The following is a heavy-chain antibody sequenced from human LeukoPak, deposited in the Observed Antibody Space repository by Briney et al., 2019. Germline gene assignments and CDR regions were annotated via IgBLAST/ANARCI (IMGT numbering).Heavy chain of an antibody. V-gene: IGHV1-24*01. CDR1: GYTLTELS. Sequence: ASVKVSCKVSGYTLTELSMHWVRQAPGKGLEWMGGFDPEDGETIYAQKFQGRVTMTTDTSTSTAYMELRSLRSDDTAVYYCARTRYSSSPHYYYYYMDVWGKGTTVTVSS. J-gene: IGHJ6*03. CDR2: FDPEDGET. D-gene: IGHD6-6*01. CDR3: ARTRYSSSPHYYYYYMDV.